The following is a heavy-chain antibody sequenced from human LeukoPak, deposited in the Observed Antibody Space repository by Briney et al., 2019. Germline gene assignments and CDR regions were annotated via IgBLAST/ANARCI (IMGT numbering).Heavy chain of an antibody. V-gene: IGHV5-51*01. CDR3: TRLIGGDSRDY. D-gene: IGHD4-17*01. J-gene: IGHJ4*02. CDR2: IYPDDSDT. Sequence: GESLKISFKGSGYSFSTYWIGWVRQMPGKGLEWMGIIYPDDSDTRYSPSFQGQVTISADKSISTAYLQWSSLKASDTAMYYCTRLIGGDSRDYWGQGTLVTVSS. CDR1: GYSFSTYW.